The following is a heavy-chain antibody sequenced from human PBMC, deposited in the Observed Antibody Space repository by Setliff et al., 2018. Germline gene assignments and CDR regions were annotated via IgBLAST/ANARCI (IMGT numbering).Heavy chain of an antibody. CDR1: GGSISSSSYY. V-gene: IGHV4-39*07. Sequence: SETLSLTCTVSGGSISSSSYYWGWIRQPPGKGLEWIGSIYYSGSTYYNPSLKSRVTISVDTSKNQFSLKLSSVTAADTAVYYCARASTYYNFWSGYYGDSTNWFDPWGQGTLVTVSS. CDR3: ARASTYYNFWSGYYGDSTNWFDP. CDR2: IYYSGST. D-gene: IGHD3-3*01. J-gene: IGHJ5*02.